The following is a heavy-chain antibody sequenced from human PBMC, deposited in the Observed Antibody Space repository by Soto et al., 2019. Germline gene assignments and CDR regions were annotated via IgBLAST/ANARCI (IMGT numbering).Heavy chain of an antibody. CDR1: GRSISSSSYY. CDR3: ASQTGYSSSWYQHYYYYYYMDV. CDR2: IYYSGST. V-gene: IGHV4-39*01. D-gene: IGHD6-13*01. J-gene: IGHJ6*03. Sequence: SETLSLTCTVSGRSISSSSYYWGWIRQPPGRGLEWIGSIYYSGSTYYNPSLKSRVTISVDTSKNQFSLKLSSVTAADTAVYYCASQTGYSSSWYQHYYYYYYMDVWGKGTTVTVSS.